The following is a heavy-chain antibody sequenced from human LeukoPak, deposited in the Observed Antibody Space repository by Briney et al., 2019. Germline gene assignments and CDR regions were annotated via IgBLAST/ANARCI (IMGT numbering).Heavy chain of an antibody. CDR3: AKQSYISMRNYSTEGAFDM. CDR1: GFTFSSYG. J-gene: IGHJ3*02. V-gene: IGHV3-30*18. D-gene: IGHD3-10*01. Sequence: GGSLRLSCAASGFTFSSYGMHWVRQAPGKGLEWVAVISYDGSNKYYADSVKGRFTISRDNSKNTLYLQMNSLRAEDTAVYYCAKQSYISMRNYSTEGAFDMWGQGSMVTVSS. CDR2: ISYDGSNK.